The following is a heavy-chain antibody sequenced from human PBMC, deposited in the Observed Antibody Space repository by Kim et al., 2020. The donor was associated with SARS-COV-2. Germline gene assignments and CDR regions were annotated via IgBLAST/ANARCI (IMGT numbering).Heavy chain of an antibody. CDR3: ARGRRSGSYYYYGMDV. CDR2: INHSGST. Sequence: SETLSLTCAVYGGSFSGYYWSWIRQPPGKGLEWIGEINHSGSTNYNPSLKSRVTISVDTSKNQFSLKLSSVTAADTAVYYCARGRRSGSYYYYGMDVWGQRTTVTVSS. CDR1: GGSFSGYY. J-gene: IGHJ6*02. V-gene: IGHV4-34*01. D-gene: IGHD1-26*01.